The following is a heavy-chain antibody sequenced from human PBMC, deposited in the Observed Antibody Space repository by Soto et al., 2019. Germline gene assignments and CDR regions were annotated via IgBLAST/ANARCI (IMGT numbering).Heavy chain of an antibody. V-gene: IGHV5-51*01. CDR3: ARQRSIAAANIKAFNI. CDR1: GYSFTSYW. CDR2: IYPGDSDT. J-gene: IGHJ3*02. D-gene: IGHD6-13*01. Sequence: GESLKISCKGSGYSFTSYWIGWVRQMPGKGLEWMGIIYPGDSDTRYSPSFQGQVTISADKSISTAYLQWSSLKASDTAMYYCARQRSIAAANIKAFNIWGQGKMVTVS.